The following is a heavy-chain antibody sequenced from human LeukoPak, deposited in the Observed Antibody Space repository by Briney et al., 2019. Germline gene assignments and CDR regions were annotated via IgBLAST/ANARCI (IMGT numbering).Heavy chain of an antibody. D-gene: IGHD2-15*01. J-gene: IGHJ4*02. Sequence: GGSLRLSCAASGFTFSTYNMNWVRQAPGKGLEWVSSISSSRNYIFYADSVKGRFTISRDNAKNSLYLQMHSLRVEDTAVYYCARLLSGSYYFDYWGQGTLVTVSS. CDR1: GFTFSTYN. CDR3: ARLLSGSYYFDY. V-gene: IGHV3-21*01. CDR2: ISSSRNYI.